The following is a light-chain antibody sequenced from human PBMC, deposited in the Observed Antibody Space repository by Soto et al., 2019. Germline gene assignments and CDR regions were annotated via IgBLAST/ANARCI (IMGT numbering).Light chain of an antibody. CDR1: QSVYSSY. CDR3: QQYGSSQS. J-gene: IGKJ1*01. Sequence: EIVLTQSPGTLSLSPGERATLSCRASQSVYSSYLAWYQQKPGQAPRLLIYGAYSRATGIPVRFSGSGSGTDFTRTISRLESEGFAVYYCQQYGSSQSFGQGTKVEIK. V-gene: IGKV3-20*01. CDR2: GAY.